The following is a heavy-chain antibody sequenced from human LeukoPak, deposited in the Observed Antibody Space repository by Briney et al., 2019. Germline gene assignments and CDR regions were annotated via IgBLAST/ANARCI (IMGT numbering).Heavy chain of an antibody. Sequence: GGSLRLSCAASGFTVSSNYMSWVRQAPGKGLEWVAVISYDGSNKYYADSVKGRFTISRDNSKNTLYLQMNSLRAEDTAVYYCAKWPIRDVDTAMAPPDYWGQGTLVTVSS. CDR1: GFTVSSNY. V-gene: IGHV3-30*18. D-gene: IGHD5-18*01. CDR3: AKWPIRDVDTAMAPPDY. J-gene: IGHJ4*02. CDR2: ISYDGSNK.